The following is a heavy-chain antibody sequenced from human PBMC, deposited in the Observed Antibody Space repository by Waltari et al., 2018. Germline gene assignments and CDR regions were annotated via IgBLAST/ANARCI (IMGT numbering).Heavy chain of an antibody. CDR3: ARQYCTNGVCLPPDAFDI. J-gene: IGHJ3*02. CDR2: IYYSGST. CDR1: GGSISSSSYY. D-gene: IGHD2-8*01. V-gene: IGHV4-39*01. Sequence: QLQLQESGPGLVKPSETLSLTCTVSGGSISSSSYYWGWIRQPPGKGLEWIGSIYYSGSTHYNPSLKSRVTISVDTSKNQFSLKLSSVTAADTAVYYCARQYCTNGVCLPPDAFDIWGQGTMVTVSS.